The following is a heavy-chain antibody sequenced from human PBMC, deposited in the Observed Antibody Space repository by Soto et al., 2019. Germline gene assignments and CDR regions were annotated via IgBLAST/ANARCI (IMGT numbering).Heavy chain of an antibody. Sequence: SETLSLTCTFSCGSIISSSYYWGWIRQPPGKGLEWIGSIYYSGSTYYNPSLKSRVTISVDTSKNQFSLKLSSVTAADTAVYYCARRSTVTTWNYYYYGMDVWGQGTTVTVSS. CDR2: IYYSGST. J-gene: IGHJ6*02. CDR3: ARRSTVTTWNYYYYGMDV. CDR1: CGSIISSSYY. V-gene: IGHV4-39*01. D-gene: IGHD4-17*01.